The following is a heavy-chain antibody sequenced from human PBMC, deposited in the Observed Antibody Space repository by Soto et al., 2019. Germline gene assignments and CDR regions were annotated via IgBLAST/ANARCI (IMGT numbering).Heavy chain of an antibody. D-gene: IGHD3-3*01. CDR3: ARGYDFWSGYYPHYYYYMDV. CDR2: IKQDGSEK. V-gene: IGHV3-7*01. CDR1: GFTFSSYW. J-gene: IGHJ6*03. Sequence: GSLRLSGAASGFTFSSYWMSWVRQAPGKGLEWVANIKQDGSEKYYVDSVKGRFTISRDNAKNSLYLQMNSLRAEDTAVYYCARGYDFWSGYYPHYYYYMDVWGKGTTVTVSS.